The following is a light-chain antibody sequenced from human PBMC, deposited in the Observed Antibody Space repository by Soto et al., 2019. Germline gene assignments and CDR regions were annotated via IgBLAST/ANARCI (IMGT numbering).Light chain of an antibody. V-gene: IGKV1-5*03. CDR1: QSISNY. CDR2: KAS. J-gene: IGKJ1*01. CDR3: LQYNTYSPWT. Sequence: DIQMTQSPSTLSASVGDRVSITCRASQSISNYLAWYQQKPGKAPKVLIYKASSLESGVPSRFSGSGSGTEFTLTIGSLQPDDSATHFCLQYNTYSPWTFGQGTKVEIK.